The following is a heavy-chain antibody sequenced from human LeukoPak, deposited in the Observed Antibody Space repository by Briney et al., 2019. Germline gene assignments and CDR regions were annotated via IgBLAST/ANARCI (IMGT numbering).Heavy chain of an antibody. CDR1: GFTFGDFY. D-gene: IGHD3-10*01. CDR2: IKPDGSER. J-gene: IGHJ4*02. CDR3: ARSVESGVIQWSPDN. Sequence: GGSLRLSCAASGFTFGDFYMTWVRQAPGRGLEWVANIKPDGSERWIADSVKGRFTISRDSARNSLYLQMDSLRAEDTAFYYCARSVESGVIQWSPDNWGRGALVTVSS. V-gene: IGHV3-7*01.